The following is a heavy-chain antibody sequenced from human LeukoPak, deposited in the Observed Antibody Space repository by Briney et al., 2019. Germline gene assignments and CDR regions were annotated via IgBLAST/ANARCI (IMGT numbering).Heavy chain of an antibody. D-gene: IGHD6-13*01. V-gene: IGHV1-18*01. CDR2: ISAYNGNT. Sequence: ASVKVSCKASGCTFTSYGISLVREAPGQGLECMGWISAYNGNTNYAQKLQGRVTMTTDTSTSTAYMELRSLRSDDPAVYYCAQDTEQLPSPYYFDCRRQATLVTVSS. J-gene: IGHJ4*02. CDR1: GCTFTSYG. CDR3: AQDTEQLPSPYYFDC.